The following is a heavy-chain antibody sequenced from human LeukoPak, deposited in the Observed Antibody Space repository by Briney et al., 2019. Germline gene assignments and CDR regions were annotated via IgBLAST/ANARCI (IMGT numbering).Heavy chain of an antibody. D-gene: IGHD6-19*01. V-gene: IGHV3-23*01. CDR3: ARHEGIAVGPFDP. CDR2: ISGSGDST. Sequence: HPGGSLRLSCAASGFTFSSYAMSWLRQAPGKGLEWVSLISGSGDSTYSADSVKGRFTIPRDKSKNMLYLQINSLRAEDTAVYYCARHEGIAVGPFDPWGQGTLVTVSS. J-gene: IGHJ5*02. CDR1: GFTFSSYA.